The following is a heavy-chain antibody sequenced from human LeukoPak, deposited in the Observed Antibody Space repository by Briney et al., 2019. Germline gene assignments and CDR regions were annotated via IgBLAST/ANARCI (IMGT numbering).Heavy chain of an antibody. D-gene: IGHD3-9*01. CDR1: GYTFTSYD. V-gene: IGHV1-8*01. CDR3: ARGPYYDILTGYYNVIDYYYYGMDV. Sequence: GASVKVSCKASGYTFTSYDINWVRQATGQGLEWMGWMNPNSGNTGYAQKFQGRVTMTRNASISTAYMELSSLRSEDTAVYYCARGPYYDILTGYYNVIDYYYYGMDVWGQGTTVTVSS. J-gene: IGHJ6*02. CDR2: MNPNSGNT.